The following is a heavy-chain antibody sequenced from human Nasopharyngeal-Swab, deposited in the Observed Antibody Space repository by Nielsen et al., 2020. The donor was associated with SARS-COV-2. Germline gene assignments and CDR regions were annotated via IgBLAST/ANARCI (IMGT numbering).Heavy chain of an antibody. CDR2: ISGSGGST. V-gene: IGHV3-23*01. CDR3: ARDQIQRYLRGYMDV. J-gene: IGHJ6*02. CDR1: GGSISSGGYY. D-gene: IGHD3-9*01. Sequence: ETLSLTCTVSGGSISSGGYYWSWVRQAPGKGLEWVSAISGSGGSTYYADSVKGRFTISRDNSKNTLSLQMNSLRAEDTGVYHCARDQIQRYLRGYMDVWGQGTTVTVSS.